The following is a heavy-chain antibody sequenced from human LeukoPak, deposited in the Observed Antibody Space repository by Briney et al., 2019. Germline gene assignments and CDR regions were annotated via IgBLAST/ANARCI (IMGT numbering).Heavy chain of an antibody. CDR3: ASIAEAGTFADY. Sequence: SETLSLTCTVSGGSISSYYWSWLRQPPGKGLGWIGYIYYSGSTNYNPSLKSRVTISVDTSKNQFSLKLSSVTAADTAVYYCASIAEAGTFADYWGQGTLVTVSS. J-gene: IGHJ4*02. V-gene: IGHV4-59*01. CDR2: IYYSGST. D-gene: IGHD6-19*01. CDR1: GGSISSYY.